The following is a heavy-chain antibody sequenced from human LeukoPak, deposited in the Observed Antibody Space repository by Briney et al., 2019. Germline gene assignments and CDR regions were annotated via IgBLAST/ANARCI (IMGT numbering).Heavy chain of an antibody. J-gene: IGHJ3*02. D-gene: IGHD2-21*02. Sequence: ASVKVSCKASGYTFTSYYMHWVRQAPGQGREWMGIINPSGGSTSYAQKFQGRVTMTRDTSTSTVYMELSSLRSEDTAVYYCARGGLQGIRGSAFDIWGQGTMVTVSS. CDR2: INPSGGST. V-gene: IGHV1-46*01. CDR3: ARGGLQGIRGSAFDI. CDR1: GYTFTSYY.